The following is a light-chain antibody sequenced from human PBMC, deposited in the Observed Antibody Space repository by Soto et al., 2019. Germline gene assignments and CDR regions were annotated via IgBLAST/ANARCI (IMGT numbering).Light chain of an antibody. Sequence: QSALTQPASVSGSPGQSITISCIGTSSDVGGYNYVSWYQQHPGKAPKLMIYEVRNRPSGVSNRFSGSKSGNTASLTISGLQAEDEADYYCSSYTSSSTRVFGGGTKLTVL. J-gene: IGLJ3*02. CDR3: SSYTSSSTRV. CDR2: EVR. CDR1: SSDVGGYNY. V-gene: IGLV2-14*01.